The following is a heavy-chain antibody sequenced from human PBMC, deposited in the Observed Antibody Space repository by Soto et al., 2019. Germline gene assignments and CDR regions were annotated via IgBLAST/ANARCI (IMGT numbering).Heavy chain of an antibody. D-gene: IGHD2-15*01. CDR1: GGTFSSYA. Sequence: WASVKVSCKASGGTFSSYAISWVRQAPGQGLEWMGGIIPIFGTANYAQKFQGRVTITADESTSTAYMELSSLRSEDTAVYYCAREVGCSGGSCYRLLNGMDVWGQGTTVTVSS. CDR2: IIPIFGTA. CDR3: AREVGCSGGSCYRLLNGMDV. J-gene: IGHJ6*02. V-gene: IGHV1-69*13.